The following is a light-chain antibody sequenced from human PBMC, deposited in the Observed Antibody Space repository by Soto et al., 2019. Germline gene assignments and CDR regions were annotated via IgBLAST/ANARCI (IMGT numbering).Light chain of an antibody. V-gene: IGLV1-40*01. J-gene: IGLJ1*01. Sequence: QSVLTQPPSVSGAPGQRVTISCTGSSSNIGAGYDVHWYQQLPGTAPKLLIYDDSNRPSGVPDRFSGSKSGTSASLAITGLQAEDEADYYCQSYDSSLSGYVFGTGNKLTVL. CDR3: QSYDSSLSGYV. CDR2: DDS. CDR1: SSNIGAGYD.